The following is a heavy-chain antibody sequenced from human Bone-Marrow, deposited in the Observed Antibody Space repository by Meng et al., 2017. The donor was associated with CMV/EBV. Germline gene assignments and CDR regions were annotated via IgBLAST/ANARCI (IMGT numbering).Heavy chain of an antibody. J-gene: IGHJ3*02. V-gene: IGHV1-69*05. CDR1: GGTFTNHA. CDR2: IIPMFATP. D-gene: IGHD1-26*01. Sequence: SVKVSCKASGGTFTNHAITWLRQAPGQGLEWMGGIIPMFATPSYAPKFQGRVTITTDEFTSALYMALSSLRSEDTAIYFCARRNGIDAFDIWGQGTTVTVSS. CDR3: ARRNGIDAFDI.